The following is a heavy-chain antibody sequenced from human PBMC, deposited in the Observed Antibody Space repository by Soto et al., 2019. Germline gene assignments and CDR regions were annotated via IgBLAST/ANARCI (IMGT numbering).Heavy chain of an antibody. D-gene: IGHD2-15*01. CDR1: GFTFSSYA. Sequence: GGSLRLSCAASGFTFSSYAMSWVRQAPGRRLEWVSTISGGIDTSYYAGSVEGRFTISRDNAKNSLYLQMNNLRAEDTAVYYCTSSASPDAYWGQGTLVTVSS. CDR3: TSSASPDAY. CDR2: ISGGIDTS. J-gene: IGHJ4*02. V-gene: IGHV3-23*01.